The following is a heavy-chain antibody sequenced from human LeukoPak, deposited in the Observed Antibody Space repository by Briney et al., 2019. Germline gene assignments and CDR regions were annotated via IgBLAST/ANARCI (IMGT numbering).Heavy chain of an antibody. Sequence: GGSLRLSCAASGFTFSSYAMHWVRQAPGKGLEWVSIISYDGSQEYYADSVKGRFTISRDNSKNTLYLQMNGLRAEDTAVYYCARGALPPESWGQGTLVTVSS. CDR3: ARGALPPES. V-gene: IGHV3-30*04. J-gene: IGHJ5*02. CDR1: GFTFSSYA. CDR2: ISYDGSQE. D-gene: IGHD1-14*01.